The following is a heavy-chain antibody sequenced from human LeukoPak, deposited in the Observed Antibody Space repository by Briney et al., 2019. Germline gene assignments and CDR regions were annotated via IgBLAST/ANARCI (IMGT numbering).Heavy chain of an antibody. J-gene: IGHJ4*02. D-gene: IGHD6-13*01. CDR1: GGSIGSYY. CDR3: AREGVAAAGKLDY. CDR2: IYYSGST. V-gene: IGHV4-59*01. Sequence: SESLCLTCTVSGGSIGSYYWSWVRQPPGKGLEWIGYIYYSGSTNYNPSLKSRVTISLDTSKNQFSMNLISVTAADTAVYYCAREGVAAAGKLDYWGQGTLVTVSS.